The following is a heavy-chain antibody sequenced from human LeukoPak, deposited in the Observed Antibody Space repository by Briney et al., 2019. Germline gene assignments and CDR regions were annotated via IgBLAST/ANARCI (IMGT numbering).Heavy chain of an antibody. V-gene: IGHV3-30-3*01. Sequence: PGRSLRLSCAASGFSFHYYAMHWVRQAPGKGLEWVAVISYDGTNEYYADSVKGRLTNSRDNSKNTLYMQMNSLRPEDTAVYYCARPIDNGSGSYYFPYWGQGTLVTVSS. D-gene: IGHD3-10*01. CDR3: ARPIDNGSGSYYFPY. CDR1: GFSFHYYA. J-gene: IGHJ4*02. CDR2: ISYDGTNE.